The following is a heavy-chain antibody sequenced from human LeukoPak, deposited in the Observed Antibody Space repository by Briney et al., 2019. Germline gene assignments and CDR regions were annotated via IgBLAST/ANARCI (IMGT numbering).Heavy chain of an antibody. CDR1: GVSIDSSTYF. D-gene: IGHD3-22*01. CDR3: ARLGFTMILVATT. Sequence: SETLSFNCTGSGVSIDSSTYFWRGIRQPPGKRLVWIGSIYYSGGTYSNPSLKSRVTIFIDTSKNKFSLKLSSVTAADTAMYYCARLGFTMILVATTRGQGTLVTVSS. CDR2: IYYSGGT. V-gene: IGHV4-39*01. J-gene: IGHJ4*02.